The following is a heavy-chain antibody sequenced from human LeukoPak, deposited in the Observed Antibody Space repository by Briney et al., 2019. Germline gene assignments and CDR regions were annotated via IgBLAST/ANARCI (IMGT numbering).Heavy chain of an antibody. CDR3: ARVGYSSDWYYFDF. V-gene: IGHV1-3*01. CDR1: GYTFTIYA. CDR2: INAGNGNT. D-gene: IGHD6-19*01. Sequence: ASVKVSCKASGYTFTIYAIHWVRQAPGQRPEWMGWINAGNGNTKYSQKFQGRVTITRDTSASTAYMELSSLRSEDTAVYYCARVGYSSDWYYFDFWGQGTLVTVSS. J-gene: IGHJ4*02.